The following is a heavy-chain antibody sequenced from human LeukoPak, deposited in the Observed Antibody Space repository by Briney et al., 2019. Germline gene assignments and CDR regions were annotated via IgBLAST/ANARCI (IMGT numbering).Heavy chain of an antibody. J-gene: IGHJ4*02. V-gene: IGHV3-21*01. Sequence: GGSLRLSCAASGFTFSSYSMNWVRQAPGKGLEWVSSISSSSSYIYYADSVKGRFTISRDNAKNSLYLQMNSLRAEDTAVYYCARGRGVRLYYGSGSPSDYWGQGTLVTVSS. CDR1: GFTFSSYS. D-gene: IGHD3-10*01. CDR3: ARGRGVRLYYGSGSPSDY. CDR2: ISSSSSYI.